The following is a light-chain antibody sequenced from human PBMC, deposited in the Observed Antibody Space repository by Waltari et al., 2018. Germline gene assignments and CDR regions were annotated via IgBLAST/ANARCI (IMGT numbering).Light chain of an antibody. Sequence: EVVLTQSPATLSLSPGDRATLSCRASQSVSTYLAWYQPKPGQAPRLLIFDASNRATGIPARFSGSGSGTDFSLTISSLEPEDFAVYYCQQRRKWRTFGQGTKLEI. CDR2: DAS. V-gene: IGKV3-11*01. CDR1: QSVSTY. CDR3: QQRRKWRT. J-gene: IGKJ2*01.